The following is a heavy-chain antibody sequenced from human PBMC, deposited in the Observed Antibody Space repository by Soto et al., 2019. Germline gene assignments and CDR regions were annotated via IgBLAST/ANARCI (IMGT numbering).Heavy chain of an antibody. D-gene: IGHD4-17*01. Sequence: EVQLVESGGGLVQPGGSLRLSCAASGFTVSSNYMSWVRQAPGKGLEWVSVIYSGGSTDYADSVKGRFTISRDNSKNTLYLQMNSLRAEDTAVYYCARVASTVTTSFGAFDIWGQGTMVTVSS. V-gene: IGHV3-66*01. CDR1: GFTVSSNY. CDR2: IYSGGST. CDR3: ARVASTVTTSFGAFDI. J-gene: IGHJ3*02.